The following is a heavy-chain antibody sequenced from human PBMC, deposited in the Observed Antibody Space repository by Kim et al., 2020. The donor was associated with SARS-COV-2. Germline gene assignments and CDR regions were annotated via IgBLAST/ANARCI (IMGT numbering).Heavy chain of an antibody. Sequence: GGSLRLSCAASGFTFSSFSMNWVRQAPGKGLEWVSYISSSSSTIYYADSVKGRFSISRDNAKNSLYLQMNSLRDEDTAVYYCARSGLGYYYASGYHLDDYWGQGTLVTVSS. J-gene: IGHJ4*02. CDR2: ISSSSSTI. CDR3: ARSGLGYYYASGYHLDDY. V-gene: IGHV3-48*02. D-gene: IGHD3-10*01. CDR1: GFTFSSFS.